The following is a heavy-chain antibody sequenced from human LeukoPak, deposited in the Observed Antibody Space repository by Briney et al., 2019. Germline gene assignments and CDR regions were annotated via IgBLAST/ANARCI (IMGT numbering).Heavy chain of an antibody. J-gene: IGHJ6*02. CDR3: ARAGVTLGHYYGMDV. V-gene: IGHV4-34*01. Sequence: SETLSLTCAVYGGSFSGYYWSWICQPPGKGLEWIGEINHSGSTNYNPSLKSRVTISVDTSKNQFSLKLSSVTAADTAVYYCARAGVTLGHYYGMDVWGQGTTVTVSS. D-gene: IGHD2-21*02. CDR2: INHSGST. CDR1: GGSFSGYY.